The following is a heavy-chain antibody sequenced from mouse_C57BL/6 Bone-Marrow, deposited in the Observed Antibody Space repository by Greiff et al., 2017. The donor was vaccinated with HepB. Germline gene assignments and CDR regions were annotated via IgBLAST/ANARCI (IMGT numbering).Heavy chain of an antibody. D-gene: IGHD1-1*01. CDR1: GFTFSDYY. CDR3: ARVRWYFDV. J-gene: IGHJ1*03. V-gene: IGHV5-12*01. Sequence: EVMLVESGGGLVQPGGSLKLSCAASGFTFSDYYMYWVRQTPEKRLEWVAYISNGGGSTYYPDTVKGRFTISRDNAKNTLYLQMSRLKSEDTAMYYCARVRWYFDVWGTGTTVTVSS. CDR2: ISNGGGST.